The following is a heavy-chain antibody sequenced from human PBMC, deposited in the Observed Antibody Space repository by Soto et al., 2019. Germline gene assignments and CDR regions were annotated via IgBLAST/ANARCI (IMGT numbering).Heavy chain of an antibody. J-gene: IGHJ4*02. CDR3: AGDKASSYASRHFHD. V-gene: IGHV4-4*07. CDR1: CGSISSFY. CDR2: IYGFGGT. Sequence: QEQLKESGPGLVKSAGTLSLPCTVSCGSISSFYWCCIRQPAGKGLEWMTRIYGFGGTNDNPSLKRRDTLSFATSQKKFSLTLTSVTASDTGVNYCAGDKASSYASRHFHDWGQGTLVTVSS. D-gene: IGHD3-16*01.